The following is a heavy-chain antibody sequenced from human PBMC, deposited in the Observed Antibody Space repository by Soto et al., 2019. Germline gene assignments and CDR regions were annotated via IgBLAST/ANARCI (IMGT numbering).Heavy chain of an antibody. J-gene: IGHJ4*02. CDR1: GFSLTTSGVG. D-gene: IGHD3-3*01. CDR2: IYWDDDK. V-gene: IGHV2-5*02. CDR3: AHRVLRTVFGVVTTTAIYFDF. Sequence: QITLNESGPTVVRPTETLTLTCRFSGFSLTTSGVGVGWIRQSPGKAPEWLALIYWDDDKRYSASLKSRLTITKDTYKNQVVLTVSDLDPTDTATYYCAHRVLRTVFGVVTTTAIYFDFWGQGTPVAVSS.